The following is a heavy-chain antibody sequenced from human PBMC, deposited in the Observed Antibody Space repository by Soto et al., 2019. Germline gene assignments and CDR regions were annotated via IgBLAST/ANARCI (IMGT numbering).Heavy chain of an antibody. CDR2: IYYSWST. CDR1: GGSISSGGYY. J-gene: IGHJ4*02. Sequence: QVQLQESGPGLVKPSQTLSLTCTVSGGSISSGGYYLSWIRQHPGKGLEWIGYIYYSWSTYYNPSLKSRVTMSVDTSKNQLTLKLSSVTAADTALYYCGRGRSSTSPYPIGYWGQGTLVTVSS. CDR3: GRGRSSTSPYPIGY. D-gene: IGHD2-2*01. V-gene: IGHV4-31*03.